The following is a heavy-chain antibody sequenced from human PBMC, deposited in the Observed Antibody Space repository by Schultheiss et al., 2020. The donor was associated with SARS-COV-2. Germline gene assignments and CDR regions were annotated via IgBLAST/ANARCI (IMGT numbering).Heavy chain of an antibody. CDR2: ISGSGSST. Sequence: GGSLRLSCAVSGFTFRNYVMSWVRQAPGKGLEWVSTISGSGSSTYYADSVKGRFAISRDNSKNTLYLQMNSLRAEDTAVYYCARDHRWDVYYYYGMDVWGQGTTVTVSS. J-gene: IGHJ6*02. D-gene: IGHD1-26*01. CDR1: GFTFRNYV. CDR3: ARDHRWDVYYYYGMDV. V-gene: IGHV3-23*01.